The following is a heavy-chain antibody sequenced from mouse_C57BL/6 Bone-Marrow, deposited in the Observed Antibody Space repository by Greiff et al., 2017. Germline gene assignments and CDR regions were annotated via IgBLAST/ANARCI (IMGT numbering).Heavy chain of an antibody. CDR3: ACGYPSYWYFDV. D-gene: IGHD2-2*01. CDR1: GYAFTNYL. Sequence: VKLQESGAELVRPGTSVKVSCKASGYAFTNYLIEWVKQRPGQGLEWIGVINPGSGGTNYNEKFKGKATLTADKSSSTAYMQLSSLTSEDSAVYFCACGYPSYWYFDVWGTGTTVTVSS. V-gene: IGHV1-54*01. J-gene: IGHJ1*03. CDR2: INPGSGGT.